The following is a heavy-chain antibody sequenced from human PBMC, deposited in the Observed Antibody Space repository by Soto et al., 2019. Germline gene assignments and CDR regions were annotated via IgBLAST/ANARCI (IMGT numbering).Heavy chain of an antibody. D-gene: IGHD5-12*01. Sequence: QVQLQESGPGLVKPSQTLSLTCTVSGGSISSGDYYWSWIRQPPGKGLEWIGYIYYSGSTYYNPSLKSRVTISVDTSKNQFSLKLSSVTAADTAVYYCARDMLKDIVATKGLRYFDLWGRGTLVTVSS. J-gene: IGHJ2*01. V-gene: IGHV4-30-4*01. CDR1: GGSISSGDYY. CDR2: IYYSGST. CDR3: ARDMLKDIVATKGLRYFDL.